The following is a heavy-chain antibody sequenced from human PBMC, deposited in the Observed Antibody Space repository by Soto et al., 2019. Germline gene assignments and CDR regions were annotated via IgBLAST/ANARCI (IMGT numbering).Heavy chain of an antibody. CDR3: AVRYCSGGSCFSES. V-gene: IGHV4-31*03. D-gene: IGHD2-15*01. CDR2: ISYTGTT. CDR1: GDSISNGGYY. J-gene: IGHJ5*02. Sequence: QVQLQESGPGLVKPSQTLSLTCSVSGDSISNGGYYWSWIHQHPGKGLEWIGYISYTGTTYSSPALRSRVTISLDTSKNQFSLKLSAVTAADTAVYYCAVRYCSGGSCFSESWGQGTLVTVSS.